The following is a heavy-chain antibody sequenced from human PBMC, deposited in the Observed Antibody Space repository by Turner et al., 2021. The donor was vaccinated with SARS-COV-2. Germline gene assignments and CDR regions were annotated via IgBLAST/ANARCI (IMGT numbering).Heavy chain of an antibody. J-gene: IGHJ4*02. D-gene: IGHD1-26*01. CDR1: GFSFNIYA. Sequence: QVQLVESGGGVVQPGRSLRLSCAASGFSFNIYAISYDGSNKYYADSVKGRFTISRDNSKNTLYLQMNSLRAEDTAVYYCARDGSGSYYGPFDYWGQGTLVIVSS. CDR2: SYDGSNK. CDR3: ARDGSGSYYGPFDY. V-gene: IGHV3-30-3*01.